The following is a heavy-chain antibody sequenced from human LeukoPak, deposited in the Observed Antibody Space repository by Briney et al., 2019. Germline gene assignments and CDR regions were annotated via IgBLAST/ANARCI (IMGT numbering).Heavy chain of an antibody. CDR1: GYTFTSYG. Sequence: EASVKVSCKASGYTFTSYGISWVRQAPGQGLEWMGWVSAYNGNTNYAQKLQGRVTMTTDTSTSTAYMELRSLRSDDTAVYYCARDSSGWYPTASFQHWGQGTLVTASS. CDR2: VSAYNGNT. V-gene: IGHV1-18*01. CDR3: ARDSSGWYPTASFQH. J-gene: IGHJ1*01. D-gene: IGHD6-19*01.